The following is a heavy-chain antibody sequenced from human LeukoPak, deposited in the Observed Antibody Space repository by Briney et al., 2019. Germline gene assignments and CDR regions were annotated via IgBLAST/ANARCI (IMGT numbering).Heavy chain of an antibody. CDR1: GYSFTSYW. V-gene: IGHV5-51*01. Sequence: GESLKISCKGSGYSFTSYWIGWVRQMPGKGLECMGIIYPGDSDTRYSPSFQGQATISADKSISTAYLQWSSLKASDTAMYYCARHLVGLGDYPYYFDYWGQGTLVTVSS. CDR3: ARHLVGLGDYPYYFDY. J-gene: IGHJ4*02. D-gene: IGHD4-17*01. CDR2: IYPGDSDT.